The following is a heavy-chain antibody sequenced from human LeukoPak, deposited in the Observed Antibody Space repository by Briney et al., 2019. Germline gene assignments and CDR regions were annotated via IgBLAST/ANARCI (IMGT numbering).Heavy chain of an antibody. J-gene: IGHJ5*02. V-gene: IGHV1-18*01. D-gene: IGHD3-9*01. CDR3: ARGYELRYFDWLSNNWFDP. CDR1: GYTFTSYG. CDR2: ISAYNGNT. Sequence: GASVKVSYKASGYTFTSYGISWVRQAPGQGLEWMGWISAYNGNTNYAQKLQGRVTMTTDTSTSTAYMELRSLRSDDTAVYYCARGYELRYFDWLSNNWFDPWGQGTLVTVSS.